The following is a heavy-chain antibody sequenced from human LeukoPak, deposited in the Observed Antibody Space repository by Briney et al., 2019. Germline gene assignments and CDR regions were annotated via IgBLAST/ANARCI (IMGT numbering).Heavy chain of an antibody. Sequence: GGSLRLPCAASGFTFSSYWMSWVRQAPGKGLEWVANIKQDGSEKYYVDSVKGRFAISRDNAKNSLYLQMNSLGAEDTAVYYCARGGGSSWSVGDFDYWGQGTLVTVSS. V-gene: IGHV3-7*01. CDR1: GFTFSSYW. CDR3: ARGGGSSWSVGDFDY. J-gene: IGHJ4*02. D-gene: IGHD6-13*01. CDR2: IKQDGSEK.